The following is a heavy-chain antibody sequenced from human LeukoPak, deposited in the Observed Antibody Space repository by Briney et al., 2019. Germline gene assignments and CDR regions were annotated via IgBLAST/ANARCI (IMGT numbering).Heavy chain of an antibody. CDR1: GGTISNSSHY. J-gene: IGHJ5*02. CDR3: ARYPMGFWFDP. D-gene: IGHD3-10*01. Sequence: SETLCLTCTASGGTISNSSHYWGWIRQPPGKGLEWIGSIYYSGSTYYNPSLSRRVTISVDTSKNQFSLKLSSVTAADTAVYYCARYPMGFWFDPCGQGSLVTVSS. V-gene: IGHV4-39*01. CDR2: IYYSGST.